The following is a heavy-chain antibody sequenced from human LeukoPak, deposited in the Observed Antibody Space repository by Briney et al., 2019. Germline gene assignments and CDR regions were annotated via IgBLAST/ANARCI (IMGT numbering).Heavy chain of an antibody. CDR1: GGSISSHY. J-gene: IGHJ4*02. D-gene: IGHD3-3*01. CDR2: TYYSGST. CDR3: ARGQTYYDFWSGYYFDY. V-gene: IGHV4-59*11. Sequence: SETLSLTCTVSGGSISSHYWSWIRQPPGKGLEWIGYTYYSGSTNYNPSLKSRVTISVDTSKNQFSLKLSSVTAADTAVYYCARGQTYYDFWSGYYFDYWGQGTLVTVSS.